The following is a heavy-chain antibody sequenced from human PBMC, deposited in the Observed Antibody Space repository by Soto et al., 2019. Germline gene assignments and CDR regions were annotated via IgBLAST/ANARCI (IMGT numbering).Heavy chain of an antibody. CDR3: ARGLLCFGERSCFDP. Sequence: RQSLRKGLEWIGEIYRTGTANYNPALQSRVTMSLDKSKNQFSLKLTSVTAADTAVYYCARGLLCFGERSCFDPWRHGSL. J-gene: IGHJ5*02. D-gene: IGHD3-10*01. CDR2: IYRTGTA. V-gene: IGHV4-4*02.